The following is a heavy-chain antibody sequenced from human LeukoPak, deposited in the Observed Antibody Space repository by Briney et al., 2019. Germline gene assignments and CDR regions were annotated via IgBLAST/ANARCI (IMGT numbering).Heavy chain of an antibody. Sequence: SETLSLTCTVSGGSISSGGYYWSWIRQPPGKGLEWIGYIYHSGSTYYNPSLKSRVTISVDRSKNQFSLKLSSVTAADTAVYYWAKKRAAFGGGAAISFDYGGQ. V-gene: IGHV4-30-2*01. CDR2: IYHSGST. CDR1: GGSISSGGYY. D-gene: IGHD2-21*01. J-gene: IGHJ4*02. CDR3: AKKRAAFGGGAAISFDY.